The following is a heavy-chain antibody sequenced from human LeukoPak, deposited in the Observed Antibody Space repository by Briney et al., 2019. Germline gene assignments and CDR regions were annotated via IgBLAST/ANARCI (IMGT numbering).Heavy chain of an antibody. D-gene: IGHD4-23*01. CDR3: AKMNYGGNSGPHHS. V-gene: IGHV3-30*02. Sequence: PGGAVRLSCTASGFIFSTYGIHWVREAPGKGQEWVVFIRYEGSNKYYADSVKGRFTISRDDSKNTLFLQMNSLRAEDTAVYYCAKMNYGGNSGPHHSWRQGTLVTVSS. CDR2: IRYEGSNK. J-gene: IGHJ4*02. CDR1: GFIFSTYG.